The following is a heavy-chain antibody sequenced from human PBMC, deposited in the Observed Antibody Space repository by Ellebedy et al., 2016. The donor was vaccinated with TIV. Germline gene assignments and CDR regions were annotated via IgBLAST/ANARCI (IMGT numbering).Heavy chain of an antibody. J-gene: IGHJ4*02. V-gene: IGHV4-59*01. CDR2: FYYTGST. D-gene: IGHD4-23*01. CDR1: DGSISSYF. Sequence: SETLSLTXTVSDGSISSYFWSWIRQPPEKGLEWIGHFYYTGSTNYNPSLKSRVTISGDTSKNQFSLELSSVTAADTAVYYCTSWGDYGGNRHLDYWGQGTPVTVAS. CDR3: TSWGDYGGNRHLDY.